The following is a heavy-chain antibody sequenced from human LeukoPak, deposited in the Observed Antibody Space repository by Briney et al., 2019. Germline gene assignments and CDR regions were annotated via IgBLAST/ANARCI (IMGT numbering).Heavy chain of an antibody. CDR1: GGSISSYY. V-gene: IGHV4-59*08. CDR2: IYSSGST. Sequence: SETLSLTCTVSGGSISSYYWSRIRQPPGKGLEWIGYIYSSGSTNYNPSLKSRVTISVDTSKNQFSLKLSSVTAADTAVYYCARHSGFDYWGQGTLVTVSS. J-gene: IGHJ4*02. CDR3: ARHSGFDY.